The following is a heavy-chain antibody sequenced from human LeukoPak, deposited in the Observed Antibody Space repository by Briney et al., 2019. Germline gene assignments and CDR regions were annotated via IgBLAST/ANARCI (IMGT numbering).Heavy chain of an antibody. V-gene: IGHV3-23*01. CDR2: ITGSGGDT. D-gene: IGHD3-3*01. CDR1: GFTFNNYA. CDR3: AKGSRDSRPYYFDF. J-gene: IGHJ4*02. Sequence: TGGSLRLSCAASGFTFNNYAMSWVRQAPGKLLEWVSAITGSGGDTYHADSVKGRFTISRDNSENTLYLQMNSLRAEDTAVYYCAKGSRDSRPYYFDFWGQGTLVTVSS.